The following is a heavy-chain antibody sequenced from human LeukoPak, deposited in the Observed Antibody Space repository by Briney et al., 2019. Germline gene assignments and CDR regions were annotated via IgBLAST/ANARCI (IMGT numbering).Heavy chain of an antibody. CDR2: MGATGRDT. Sequence: GGSLRLSCVASGFTFETSTMNWVRQAPGKGLEWISSMGATGRDTYYAGSVRGRFTISRDNAKNSLFLQMNSLRIEDTAVYYCVRGDTRDYWGQGTLLTVSS. J-gene: IGHJ4*02. CDR3: VRGDTRDY. V-gene: IGHV3-21*01. D-gene: IGHD2-2*01. CDR1: GFTFETST.